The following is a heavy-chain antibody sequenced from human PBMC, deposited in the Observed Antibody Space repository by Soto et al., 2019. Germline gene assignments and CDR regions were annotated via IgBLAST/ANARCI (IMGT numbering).Heavy chain of an antibody. CDR1: GFTFSDYY. J-gene: IGHJ3*02. V-gene: IGHV3-11*01. Sequence: HVQLVESGGGVVKPGGSLRLSCAASGFTFSDYYMIWIRQAPGKGREWVSDISRSGSTIYYADSVKGRFTSSRDNAKNSLYLPRNSLRAEDTAVYYCARDIEKKPYEYIWGSYRYPTTAFDIWGQGTRVTVS. D-gene: IGHD3-16*02. CDR3: ARDIEKKPYEYIWGSYRYPTTAFDI. CDR2: ISRSGSTI.